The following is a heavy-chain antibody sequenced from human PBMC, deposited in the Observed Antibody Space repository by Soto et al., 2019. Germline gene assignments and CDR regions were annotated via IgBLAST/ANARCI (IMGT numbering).Heavy chain of an antibody. J-gene: IGHJ5*02. CDR3: ARVVGALGHWFDP. CDR1: GYTFTSYG. D-gene: IGHD1-26*01. CDR2: SSAYNYNT. V-gene: IGHV1-18*01. Sequence: QGQLVQSGSEVKKPWASVKVSCKASGYTFTSYGLSWVRQAPGQGLEWMGRSSAYNYNTNYAQKLQGRVTMTTDPSTSTAYMGLRSLRSDDTAVYYCARVVGALGHWFDPWGQGTLVTVSS.